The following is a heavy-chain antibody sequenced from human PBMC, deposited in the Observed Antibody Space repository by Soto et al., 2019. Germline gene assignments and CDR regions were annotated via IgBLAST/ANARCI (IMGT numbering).Heavy chain of an antibody. V-gene: IGHV4-59*01. CDR1: GGSISSYD. J-gene: IGHJ4*02. CDR2: IYYSGST. Sequence: SETLSLTCTVAGGSISSYDWSWIRQPPGKGLEWIGYIYYSGSTNYNPSLKSRVTISVDTSKNQFSLKLSSVTAADTAVYYCAGSSWYYFDYWGQGTLVTVSS. D-gene: IGHD6-13*01. CDR3: AGSSWYYFDY.